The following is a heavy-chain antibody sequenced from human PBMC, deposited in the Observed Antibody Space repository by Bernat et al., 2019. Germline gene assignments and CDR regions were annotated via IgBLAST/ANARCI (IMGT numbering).Heavy chain of an antibody. D-gene: IGHD3-10*01. CDR2: VRTKANGFAT. V-gene: IGHV3-73*01. CDR1: GLTFSDST. Sequence: EVQLAESGGGLVQPGGSLKLSCAASGLTFSDSTMQWVRQASGKGLEWVGRVRTKANGFATSYAASVKGRFNISRDDSKNTAYLQMNSLKIEDAAVDYCTRSGGLAGGAFDCWGQGALVTVS. J-gene: IGHJ4*02. CDR3: TRSGGLAGGAFDC.